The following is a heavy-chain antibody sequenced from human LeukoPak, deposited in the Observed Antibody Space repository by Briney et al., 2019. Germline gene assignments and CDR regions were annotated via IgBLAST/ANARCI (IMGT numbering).Heavy chain of an antibody. Sequence: SETLSLTCTVSGGSISSSSYYWGWIRQPPGKGREWIGEISHSGSTGYNPSLKSRVTISVDKSKNHFSLKLSSVTAADTAVYYCARNMVGETTFDYWGQGTLVTVSS. J-gene: IGHJ4*02. CDR2: ISHSGST. CDR3: ARNMVGETTFDY. V-gene: IGHV4-39*07. D-gene: IGHD2/OR15-2a*01. CDR1: GGSISSSSYY.